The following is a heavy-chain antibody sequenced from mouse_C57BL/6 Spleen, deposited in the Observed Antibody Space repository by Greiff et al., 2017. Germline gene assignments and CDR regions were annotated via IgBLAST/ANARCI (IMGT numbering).Heavy chain of an antibody. CDR1: GFTFSDYG. V-gene: IGHV5-17*01. Sequence: EVHLVESRGGLVKPGGSLKLSCAASGFTFSDYGMHWVRQAPEKGLEWVAYISSGSSTIYYADTVKGRFTISRDNAKNTLFLQMTSLRSEDTAMYYWARPGNSYAMDYWGQGTSVTVSS. D-gene: IGHD2-14*01. CDR3: ARPGNSYAMDY. CDR2: ISSGSSTI. J-gene: IGHJ4*01.